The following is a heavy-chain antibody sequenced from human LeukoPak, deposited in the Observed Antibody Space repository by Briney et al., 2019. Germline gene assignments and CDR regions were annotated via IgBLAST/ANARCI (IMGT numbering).Heavy chain of an antibody. V-gene: IGHV3-30*03. J-gene: IGHJ6*02. CDR2: ISYDGSNK. D-gene: IGHD1-26*01. CDR3: ARGSGSYHYYGMDV. Sequence: GGSLRLSCAASGFTFSSDGMLWVRQAQGKGLEWVAVISYDGSNKYYADSVKGRFTISRDNSKNTLYLQMNSLRAEDTAVYYCARGSGSYHYYGMDVWGQGTTVTVSS. CDR1: GFTFSSDG.